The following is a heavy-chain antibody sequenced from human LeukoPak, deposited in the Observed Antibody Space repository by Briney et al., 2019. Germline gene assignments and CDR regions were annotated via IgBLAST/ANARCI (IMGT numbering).Heavy chain of an antibody. J-gene: IGHJ4*02. CDR3: AREVPALDY. V-gene: IGHV3-23*01. D-gene: IGHD2-2*01. Sequence: GGSLRLSCAASGFTFSSYAMSWVRPAPGKGLEWVSTISGSGDTTYYADSVKGRFTISRDNSKNTVYLQMNSLRAEGTAIYYCAREVPALDYWGQGTLVTVSS. CDR2: ISGSGDTT. CDR1: GFTFSSYA.